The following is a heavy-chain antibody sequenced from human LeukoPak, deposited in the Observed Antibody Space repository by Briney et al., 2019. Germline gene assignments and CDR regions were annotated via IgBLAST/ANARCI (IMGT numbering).Heavy chain of an antibody. Sequence: SETLSLTCTVSGGSISSYYWSWIRQPAGKGLEWIGRIYTSGSTNYNPSLKSRVTMSVDTSKNQFSLKLSSVAAADTAMYYCARNSKDAPYYYYYYMDVWGKGTTVTVSS. J-gene: IGHJ6*03. CDR3: ARNSKDAPYYYYYYMDV. V-gene: IGHV4-4*07. D-gene: IGHD2-15*01. CDR2: IYTSGST. CDR1: GGSISSYY.